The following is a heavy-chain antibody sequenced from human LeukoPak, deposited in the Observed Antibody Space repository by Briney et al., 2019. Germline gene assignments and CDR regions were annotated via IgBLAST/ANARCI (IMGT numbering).Heavy chain of an antibody. V-gene: IGHV3-21*01. J-gene: IGHJ4*02. Sequence: PGGSLRLSCAASGFTFSSYSMNWVRQAPGKGLEWVSSISSSSSYIYYADSVRGRFTISRDNAKNSLYLQMNSLRAEDTAVYYCARAREMTKDYWGQGTLVTVSS. CDR1: GFTFSSYS. CDR3: ARAREMTKDY. D-gene: IGHD5-24*01. CDR2: ISSSSSYI.